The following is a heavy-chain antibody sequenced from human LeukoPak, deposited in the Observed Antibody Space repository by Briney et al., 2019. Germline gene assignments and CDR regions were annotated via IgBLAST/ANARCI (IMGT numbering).Heavy chain of an antibody. CDR3: AREAGATTPNWFDP. CDR2: IYYSGST. D-gene: IGHD1-26*01. Sequence: PSETLSLTCTVSGGSISSYYWSWIQQPTGKGLEWIGYIYYSGSTNYNPSLKSRVTISVDTSKNQFSLKLSSVTAADTAAYYCAREAGATTPNWFDPWGQGTLVTVSS. J-gene: IGHJ5*02. CDR1: GGSISSYY. V-gene: IGHV4-59*01.